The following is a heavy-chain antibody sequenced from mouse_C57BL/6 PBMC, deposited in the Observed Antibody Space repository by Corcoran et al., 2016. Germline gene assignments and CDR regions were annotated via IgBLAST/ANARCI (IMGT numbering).Heavy chain of an antibody. V-gene: IGHV1-81*01. CDR3: ARSLPYYSNPIAY. D-gene: IGHD2-5*01. Sequence: QVQLQQSGAELARPGASVKLCCKASGYTFTSYGISGVKQGTGQGLEWIGEIYPRSGNTYYNEKFKGKAKLTTAKSSSTAYKELRSLTSEDSAVYFCARSLPYYSNPIAYWGQGTLVTVSA. J-gene: IGHJ3*01. CDR2: IYPRSGNT. CDR1: GYTFTSYG.